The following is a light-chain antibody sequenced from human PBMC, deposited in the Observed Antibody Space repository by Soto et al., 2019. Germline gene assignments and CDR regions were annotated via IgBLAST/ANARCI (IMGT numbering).Light chain of an antibody. CDR3: CSSAGAITPHV. CDR1: TSYFINYNL. J-gene: IGLJ1*01. Sequence: SPPFQPSSVSGPPGQSITISCFGTTSYFINYNLVSWYQQHPGKAPKLLLYEVVKRPSGISNRFSGSTSANTASLTISGPQAEDEGDYYCCSSAGAITPHVFGTGTKVTVL. CDR2: EVV. V-gene: IGLV2-23*02.